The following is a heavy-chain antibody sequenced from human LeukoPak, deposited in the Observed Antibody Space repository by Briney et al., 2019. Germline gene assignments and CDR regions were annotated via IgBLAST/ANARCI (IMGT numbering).Heavy chain of an antibody. V-gene: IGHV4-39*01. CDR1: GGSISSSSYY. CDR3: ARRPPGDSSGYYYGDVFDI. CDR2: IYYSGST. J-gene: IGHJ3*02. Sequence: PSETLSLTCTVSGGSISSSSYYWGWIRQPPGKGLEWIGSIYYSGSTYYNPSLKSRVTISVDTSKNQFSLKLSSVTAADTAGYYCARRPPGDSSGYYYGDVFDIWGQGTMVTVSS. D-gene: IGHD3-22*01.